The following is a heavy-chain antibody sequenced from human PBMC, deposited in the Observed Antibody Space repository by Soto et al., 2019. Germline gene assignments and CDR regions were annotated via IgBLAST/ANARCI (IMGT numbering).Heavy chain of an antibody. CDR1: GFTFSGYS. J-gene: IGHJ4*02. CDR2: IKKNGDDT. V-gene: IGHV3-64*01. CDR3: ARVGINNFFDC. D-gene: IGHD3-3*02. Sequence: EVPLVESGGGLVQPGGSLRLSCAASGFTFSGYSMHWVRQAPGRGLEYVAAIKKNGDDTFYAKSVEGRFTISRDNSKRTLYLQMGSLRAEDMAVYYCARVGINNFFDCWGQGTLVTVSS.